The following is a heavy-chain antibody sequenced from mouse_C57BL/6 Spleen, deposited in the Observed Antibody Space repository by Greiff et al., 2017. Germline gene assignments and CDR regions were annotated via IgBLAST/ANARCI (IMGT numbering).Heavy chain of an antibody. CDR1: GYTFTSYW. J-gene: IGHJ3*01. CDR3: AISTGGRSPWFAY. CDR2: IHPSDSDT. V-gene: IGHV1-74*01. Sequence: VQLQQPGAELVKPGASVKVSCKASGYTFTSYWMHWVKQRPGQGLEWIGRIHPSDSDTNYNQKFKGKATVTVDKSSSTAYMQLSSLTSEDSAVYYGAISTGGRSPWFAYWGQGTLVTVSA. D-gene: IGHD1-1*01.